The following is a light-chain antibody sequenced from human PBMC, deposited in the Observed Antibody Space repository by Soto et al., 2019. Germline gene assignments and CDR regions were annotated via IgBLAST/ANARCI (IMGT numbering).Light chain of an antibody. CDR2: DAS. CDR1: QSVRSY. J-gene: IGKJ4*01. CDR3: QQRSNWPAVT. Sequence: EIVLTQSPATLSLSPGERATLSCRASQSVRSYLTWYQQKPGQAPRLLIYDASDRATGIPARFSASGSGTDFTLTISRLEPEDFAMYFCQQRSNWPAVTFGGGTKVEIK. V-gene: IGKV3-11*01.